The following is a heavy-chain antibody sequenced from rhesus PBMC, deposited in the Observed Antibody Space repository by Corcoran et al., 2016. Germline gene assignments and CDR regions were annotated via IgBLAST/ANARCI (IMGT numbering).Heavy chain of an antibody. CDR2: IDGSGGST. CDR1: GGSIRSSNW. D-gene: IGHD6-43*01. Sequence: QVQLQESGPAVVKPSETLSLTCAVSGGSIRSSNWWSWIRQSPGQGLEWIGGIDGSGGSTDYHPSLKKRVPIDIDTSKNQFSRRRSSVTAADTAVYYCARHGGGRGYSSSPYFDYWGQGVLVTVSS. J-gene: IGHJ4*01. V-gene: IGHV4-93*02. CDR3: ARHGGGRGYSSSPYFDY.